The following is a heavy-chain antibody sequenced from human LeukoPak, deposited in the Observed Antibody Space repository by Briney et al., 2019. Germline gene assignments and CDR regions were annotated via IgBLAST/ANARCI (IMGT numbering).Heavy chain of an antibody. V-gene: IGHV4-61*01. CDR2: IYYSGST. CDR1: GGSISSSSYY. CDR3: AGSSSTVDWLDP. D-gene: IGHD2-2*01. Sequence: SETLSLTCSVSGGSISSSSYYWSWIRQPPGKGLEWIGYIYYSGSTNYNPSLKSRVTISVDTSKNQFSLKLSSVTAADTAVYYCAGSSSTVDWLDPWGQGTLVTVSS. J-gene: IGHJ5*02.